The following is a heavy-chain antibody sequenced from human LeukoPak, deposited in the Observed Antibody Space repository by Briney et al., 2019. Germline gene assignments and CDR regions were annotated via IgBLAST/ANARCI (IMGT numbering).Heavy chain of an antibody. CDR2: IYYSGST. V-gene: IGHV4-59*01. D-gene: IGHD6-6*01. CDR3: ARGLKYSSSSRSYYYYYYYMDV. CDR1: GGSISSYY. J-gene: IGHJ6*03. Sequence: SETLSLTCTVSGGSISSYYWSWIRQPPGKGLEWIGYIYYSGSTNYNPSLKSRVTISVDTSKNQFSLKLSSVTAADTAVYYCARGLKYSSSSRSYYYYYYYMDVWGKGTTVTVSS.